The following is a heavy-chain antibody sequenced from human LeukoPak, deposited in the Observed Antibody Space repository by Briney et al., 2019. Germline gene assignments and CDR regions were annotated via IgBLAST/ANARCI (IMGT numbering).Heavy chain of an antibody. CDR2: IRYDGSNK. Sequence: RAGGSLRLSCAASGFTFSSYGMHWVRQAPGKGLEWVAFIRYDGSNKYYADSVKGRFTISRDNSKNTLYLQMNSLRAEDTAVYYCAKDWWFGEPRHYYYYYYMDVWGKGTTVTISS. V-gene: IGHV3-30*02. CDR3: AKDWWFGEPRHYYYYYYMDV. D-gene: IGHD3-10*01. J-gene: IGHJ6*03. CDR1: GFTFSSYG.